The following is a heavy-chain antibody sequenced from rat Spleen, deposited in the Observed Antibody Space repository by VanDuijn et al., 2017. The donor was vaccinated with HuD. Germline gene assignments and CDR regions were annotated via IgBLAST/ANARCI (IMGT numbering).Heavy chain of an antibody. CDR2: ISYDGSST. Sequence: EVQLVESDGGLVQPGRSLKLSCAASGFTFSDYYMAWVRQAPTKGLEWVATISYDGSSTYYRDSVKGRFTISRDNAKSTLYLQMDSLRSEDTATYYCAKDGPFYYYTRHHYWYFDFWGPGTMVSVSS. V-gene: IGHV5-29*01. J-gene: IGHJ1*01. CDR3: AKDGPFYYYTRHHYWYFDF. D-gene: IGHD1-1*01. CDR1: GFTFSDYY.